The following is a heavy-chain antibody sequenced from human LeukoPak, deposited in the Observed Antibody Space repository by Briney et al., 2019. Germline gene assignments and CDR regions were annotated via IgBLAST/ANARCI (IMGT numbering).Heavy chain of an antibody. CDR1: GGSISSYY. J-gene: IGHJ4*02. V-gene: IGHV4-59*01. Sequence: SETLSLTCSVSGGSISSYYWSWIRQPPGKGLEWIGNIYSSGSTNYNPSLKSRVTISVDTSKNQFSLKVSSVIATDTAVYYCARARSGLDYRGQGTLVTVSS. CDR2: IYSSGST. D-gene: IGHD3-3*01. CDR3: ARARSGLDY.